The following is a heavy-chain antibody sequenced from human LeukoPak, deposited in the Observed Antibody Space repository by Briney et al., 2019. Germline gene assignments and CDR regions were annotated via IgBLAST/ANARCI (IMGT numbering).Heavy chain of an antibody. CDR1: GFTFDDYA. D-gene: IGHD2-2*01. V-gene: IGHV3-43D*04. CDR2: ISWDGGST. CDR3: AKGRLKIVVVPAAIADY. J-gene: IGHJ4*02. Sequence: GGSLRLSCAASGFTFDDYAMHWVRQAPGKGLGWVSLISWDGGSTYYADSVKGRFTISRDNSKNSLYLQMNSLRAEDTALYYCAKGRLKIVVVPAAIADYWGQGTLVTVSS.